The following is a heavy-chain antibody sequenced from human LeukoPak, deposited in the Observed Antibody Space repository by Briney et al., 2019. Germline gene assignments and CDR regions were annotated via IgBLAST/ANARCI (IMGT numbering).Heavy chain of an antibody. CDR3: ARIYFDWLSPDY. CDR2: INHSGST. J-gene: IGHJ4*02. CDR1: GGSSSGYY. D-gene: IGHD3-9*01. V-gene: IGHV4-34*01. Sequence: SETLSLTCAVYGGSSSGYYWSWIRQPPGKGLEWIGEINHSGSTNYNPSLKSRVTISVDTSKSQFSLKLSSVTAADTAVYYCARIYFDWLSPDYWGQGTLVTVSS.